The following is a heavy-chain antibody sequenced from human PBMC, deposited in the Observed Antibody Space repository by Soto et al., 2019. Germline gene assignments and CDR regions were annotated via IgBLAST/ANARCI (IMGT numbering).Heavy chain of an antibody. D-gene: IGHD1-1*01. V-gene: IGHV1-18*01. CDR3: ARGRYGDY. Sequence: QVHLVQSGAEVKKPGASVKVSCKGSGYAFTTYGITWVRQAPGQGLEWMGWISAHNGNTNYAQKLQGRVTVTRDTSTSTAHMEQSCLRSDDTAVYYCARGRYGDYWGQGALVTVSS. J-gene: IGHJ4*02. CDR2: ISAHNGNT. CDR1: GYAFTTYG.